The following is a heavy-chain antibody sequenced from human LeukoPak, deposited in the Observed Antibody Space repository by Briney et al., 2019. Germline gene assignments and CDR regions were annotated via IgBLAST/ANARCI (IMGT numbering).Heavy chain of an antibody. CDR1: GFTFSSYW. CDR2: INQDGHEN. CDR3: ARGGRYYLGY. V-gene: IGHV3-7*01. J-gene: IGHJ4*02. Sequence: QAGGSLRLSCAASGFTFSSYWLSWVRQVPGKGLECVANINQDGHENHYVDSVKGRFTISRDDIQNSLYLQMNSLRADDTAVYYCARGGRYYLGYWGQGTLVTVSS.